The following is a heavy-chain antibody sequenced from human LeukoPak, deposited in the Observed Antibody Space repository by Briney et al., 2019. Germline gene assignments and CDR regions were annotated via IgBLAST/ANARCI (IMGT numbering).Heavy chain of an antibody. J-gene: IGHJ4*02. D-gene: IGHD5-12*01. V-gene: IGHV3-21*01. CDR2: ISSSSSYI. CDR3: ARSTQSGYDSDY. CDR1: GFTFSSYS. Sequence: GGSLRLSFAASGFTFSSYSMNSVRQAPGKGLEWVSSISSSSSYIYYADSVKGRFTISRDNAKNSLYLQMNSLRAEDTAVYYCARSTQSGYDSDYWGQGTLVTVSS.